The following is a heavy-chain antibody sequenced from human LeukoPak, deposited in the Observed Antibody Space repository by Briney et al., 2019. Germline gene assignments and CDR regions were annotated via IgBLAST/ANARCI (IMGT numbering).Heavy chain of an antibody. D-gene: IGHD1-26*01. CDR2: INHSGST. Sequence: SETLSLTCTVSGGSISRYYWSWIRQPPGKGLEWIGEINHSGSTSYNPSLKSRVTISVDTSKNQFSLKLSSVTAADTAVYYCARPYSGSYYGAFDIWGQGTMVTVSS. J-gene: IGHJ3*02. V-gene: IGHV4-34*01. CDR3: ARPYSGSYYGAFDI. CDR1: GGSISRYY.